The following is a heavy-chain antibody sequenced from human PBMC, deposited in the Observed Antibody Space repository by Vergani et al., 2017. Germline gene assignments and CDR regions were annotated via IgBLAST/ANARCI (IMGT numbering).Heavy chain of an antibody. V-gene: IGHV3-9*01. CDR2: ISWNSGSI. J-gene: IGHJ4*02. D-gene: IGHD3-16*01. Sequence: EVQLLESGGGLVQPGGSLRLSCAASGFTFDDYAMHWVRQAPGKGLEWVSGISWNSGSIGYADSVKGRFTISRDNAKNSLYLQMNSLRAEDTALYYCATSDAYYPFDYWGQGTLVTVSS. CDR3: ATSDAYYPFDY. CDR1: GFTFDDYA.